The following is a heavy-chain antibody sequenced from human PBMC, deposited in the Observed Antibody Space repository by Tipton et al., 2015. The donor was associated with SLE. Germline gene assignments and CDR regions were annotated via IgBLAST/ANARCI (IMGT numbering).Heavy chain of an antibody. J-gene: IGHJ3*02. CDR2: IYYSGST. CDR1: GGSISSSSYY. D-gene: IGHD6-19*01. Sequence: LSLTCTVSGGSISSSSYYWGWIRQPPGKGLEWIGSIYYSGSTYYNPSLKSRVTISVDTSKNQFSLKLSSVTAADTAVYYCARVGGSGSGGAFDIWGQGTMVTVSS. V-gene: IGHV4-39*07. CDR3: ARVGGSGSGGAFDI.